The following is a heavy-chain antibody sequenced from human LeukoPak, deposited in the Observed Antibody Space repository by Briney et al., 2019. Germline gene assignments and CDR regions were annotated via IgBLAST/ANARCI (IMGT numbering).Heavy chain of an antibody. CDR3: ARERDCSGGSCYSGVTWFDP. CDR1: GGSISSYY. V-gene: IGHV4-59*01. J-gene: IGHJ5*02. D-gene: IGHD2-15*01. CDR2: IYYSGST. Sequence: SETLSLTCTVSGGSISSYYWSWIRQPPGKGLEWIGYIYYSGSTNYNPSLKSRVTISVDTSENQFSLKLSSVTAADTAVYYCARERDCSGGSCYSGVTWFDPWGQGTLVTVSS.